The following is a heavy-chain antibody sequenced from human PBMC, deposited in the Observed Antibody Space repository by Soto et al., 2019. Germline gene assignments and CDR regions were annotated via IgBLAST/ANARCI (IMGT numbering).Heavy chain of an antibody. CDR1: GYTFTSYG. J-gene: IGHJ6*02. CDR3: ARDSVWDSSSWYDYHYGMHV. V-gene: IGHV1-18*04. D-gene: IGHD6-13*01. Sequence: ASVKVSCKASGYTFTSYGISWVRQATGQGVEWMGWISAYNGNTNYAQKLQGRVTMTTDTSTSTAYMELRSLRSDDTAVYYCARDSVWDSSSWYDYHYGMHVWGQGTTVTVSS. CDR2: ISAYNGNT.